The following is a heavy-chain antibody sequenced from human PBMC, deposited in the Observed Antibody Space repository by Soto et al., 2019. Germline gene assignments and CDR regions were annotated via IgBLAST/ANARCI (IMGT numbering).Heavy chain of an antibody. J-gene: IGHJ6*03. CDR1: GFTFDDYA. CDR3: AKDSGYDPYYYYMDV. CDR2: ISWNSGSI. V-gene: IGHV3-9*01. D-gene: IGHD5-12*01. Sequence: AGGSLRLSCAASGFTFDDYAMHWVRQAPGKGLEWVSGISWNSGSIGYADSVKGRFTISRDNAKNSLYLQMNSLRAEDTALYYCAKDSGYDPYYYYMDVWGKGTTVTVSS.